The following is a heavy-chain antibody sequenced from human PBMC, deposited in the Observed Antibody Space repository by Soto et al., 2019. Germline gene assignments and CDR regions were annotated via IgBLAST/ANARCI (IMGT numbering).Heavy chain of an antibody. V-gene: IGHV4-31*03. J-gene: IGHJ4*02. D-gene: IGHD3-16*01. CDR1: GGPFPNGGYY. Sequence: QVELQESGPGLVKPSQTLSLTCTVTGGPFPNGGYYWSRIRQEPGKGLEWIGYSHHSGDTSYNPSLRSRVTISTDTAKTQFSLRLRSVTSADTAVYYWARGDSQVSSGFDYWGQGMLVTVSS. CDR3: ARGDSQVSSGFDY. CDR2: SHHSGDT.